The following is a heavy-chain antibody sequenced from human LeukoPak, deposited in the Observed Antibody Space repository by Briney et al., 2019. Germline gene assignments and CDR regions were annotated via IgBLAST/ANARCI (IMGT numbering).Heavy chain of an antibody. CDR2: INHSGST. CDR3: ARRSPRSRVAAAGTAPYYMDV. CDR1: GGSFSGYY. Sequence: SETLSLTCAVYGGSFSGYYWSWIRQPPGKGLEWIGEINHSGSTNYNPSLKSRVTISVDTSKNQFSLKLSSVTAADTAAYYCARRSPRSRVAAAGTAPYYMDVWGKGTTVTVSS. V-gene: IGHV4-34*01. J-gene: IGHJ6*03. D-gene: IGHD6-13*01.